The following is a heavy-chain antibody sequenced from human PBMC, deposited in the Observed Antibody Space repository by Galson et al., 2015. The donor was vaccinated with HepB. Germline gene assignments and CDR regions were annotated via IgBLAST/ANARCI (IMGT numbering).Heavy chain of an antibody. Sequence: SLRLSCTASGFTFISYAMSWVRQAPGAGLEWVAVISRSAGSAHYADTVKGRVTISRDNSKNTLYLQMNSVRAEDTAVYYCAKESPEFDYWGQGTLVTVSS. CDR2: ISRSAGSA. V-gene: IGHV3-23*01. J-gene: IGHJ4*02. CDR3: AKESPEFDY. CDR1: GFTFISYA.